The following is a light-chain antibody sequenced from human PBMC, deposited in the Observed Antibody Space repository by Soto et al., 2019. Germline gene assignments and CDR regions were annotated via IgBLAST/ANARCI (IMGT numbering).Light chain of an antibody. Sequence: DIEMTQSASTLCGSVLGRVTITCXASQTISSWLAWYQQKPGKAPKLLIYKASTLKSGVPSRFSGSGSGTEFTLTISSLQPDDFATYYCQHYNSYSEAFGQGTRLEIK. V-gene: IGKV1-5*03. CDR1: QTISSW. CDR2: KAS. CDR3: QHYNSYSEA. J-gene: IGKJ5*01.